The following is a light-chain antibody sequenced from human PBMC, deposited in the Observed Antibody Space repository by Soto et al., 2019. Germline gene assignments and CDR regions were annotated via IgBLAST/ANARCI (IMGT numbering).Light chain of an antibody. CDR1: SSDVGGYNY. J-gene: IGLJ7*01. CDR2: EVS. CDR3: ISYAGSNNLV. Sequence: QSVLTQPPSASGSPGQSVTISCTGTSSDVGGYNYVSWYQQHPGKAPKLIIYEVSKRPSGVPDRFSGSKSGNTASLTVSGLQAEDEADYYCISYAGSNNLVFGGGTQLTVL. V-gene: IGLV2-8*01.